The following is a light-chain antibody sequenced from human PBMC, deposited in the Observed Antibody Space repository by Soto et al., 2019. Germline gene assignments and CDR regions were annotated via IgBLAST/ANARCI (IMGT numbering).Light chain of an antibody. Sequence: DIVMTQSPDSLAVSLGERATINCKSSQSVLYSSNNKNYLAWYQQKPGQAPRLLIYDASSRATGIPDRFSGGGSGTDFTLTISRLEPEDFAVYYCQQFSSYPLTFGGGTKVDNK. CDR3: QQFSSYPLT. CDR1: QSVLYSSNNKNY. J-gene: IGKJ4*01. V-gene: IGKV4-1*01. CDR2: DAS.